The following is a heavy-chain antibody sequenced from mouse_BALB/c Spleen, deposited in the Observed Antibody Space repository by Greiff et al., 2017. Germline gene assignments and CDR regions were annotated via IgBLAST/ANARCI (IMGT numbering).Heavy chain of an antibody. CDR2: IWRGGST. CDR1: GFSLTSYG. J-gene: IGHJ2*01. Sequence: VQLQQSGPSLVQPSQSLSITCTVSGFSLTSYGVHWVRQSPGKGLEWLGVIWRGGSTDYNAAFMSRLSITKDNSKSQVFFKMNSLQADDTAIYSSAKNIGEGYFEYRGEGTPLTLSP. CDR3: AKNIGEGYFEY. V-gene: IGHV2-5-1*01. D-gene: IGHD2-14*01.